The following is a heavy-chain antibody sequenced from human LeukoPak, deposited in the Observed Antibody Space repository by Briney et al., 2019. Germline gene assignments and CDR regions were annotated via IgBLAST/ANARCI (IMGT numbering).Heavy chain of an antibody. Sequence: SQTLSLTCTVSGDSIGNYYWSWIRQPPRKGLEWIGYISYSGSTNYNPSLKSRVTISVDTSKNQFSLNLCPMITSDTAVYYCAIAPYDSSGCTCDYWGQGTLVTVSS. D-gene: IGHD3-22*01. V-gene: IGHV4-59*01. CDR1: GDSIGNYY. J-gene: IGHJ4*02. CDR2: ISYSGST. CDR3: AIAPYDSSGCTCDY.